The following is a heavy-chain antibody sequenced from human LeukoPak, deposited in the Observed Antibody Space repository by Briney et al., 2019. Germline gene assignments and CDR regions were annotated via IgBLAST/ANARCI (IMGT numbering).Heavy chain of an antibody. CDR1: GFTFSSYS. CDR3: AAAPDTQPDDYYYYYGMDV. V-gene: IGHV3-21*01. D-gene: IGHD1-14*01. CDR2: ISSSSSYI. Sequence: PGGSLRLSCAASGFTFSSYSMNWVRQAPGKGLEWVSSISSSSSYIYYADSVKGRFTISRDNAKSSLYLQMNSLRAVDTAVYYCAAAPDTQPDDYYYYYGMDVWGQGTTVTVSS. J-gene: IGHJ6*02.